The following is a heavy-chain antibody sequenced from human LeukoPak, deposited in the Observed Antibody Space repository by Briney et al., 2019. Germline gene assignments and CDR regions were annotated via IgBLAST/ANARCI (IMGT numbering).Heavy chain of an antibody. J-gene: IGHJ5*02. CDR2: IRYDGSNK. CDR1: GFTFSSYG. V-gene: IGHV3-30*02. Sequence: GGSLRLSCAASGFTFSSYGMHWVRQAPGKGLEWVAFIRYDGSNKYYADSVKGRFTISRDNSENTLYLQMNSLRAEDTAVYYCAKDPPRFGVVIKNWFDPWGQGTLVTVSS. D-gene: IGHD3-3*01. CDR3: AKDPPRFGVVIKNWFDP.